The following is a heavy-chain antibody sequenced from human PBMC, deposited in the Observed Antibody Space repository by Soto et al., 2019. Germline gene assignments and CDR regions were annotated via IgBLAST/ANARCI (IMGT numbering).Heavy chain of an antibody. CDR1: GFTFSNYG. V-gene: IGHV3-30*18. Sequence: QVQLVESGGGVVQPGRSLRLSCAASGFTFSNYGMHWVRQAPGKGLEWVAVISYDGSNKYYADSVKGRFTISRDNSKSTLYLQMNSLRVEDTAMYYCAKNPGYNSGWYSIDYWGQGTLVTVSS. CDR2: ISYDGSNK. D-gene: IGHD6-19*01. CDR3: AKNPGYNSGWYSIDY. J-gene: IGHJ4*02.